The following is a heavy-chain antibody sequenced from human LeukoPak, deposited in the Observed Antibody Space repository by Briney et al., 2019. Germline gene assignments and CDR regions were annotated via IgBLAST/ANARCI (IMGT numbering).Heavy chain of an antibody. CDR1: GFTFDDYA. CDR2: ISWNSGSI. D-gene: IGHD3-22*01. V-gene: IGHV3-9*01. J-gene: IGHJ6*02. CDR3: AKDGDYYDSSGCMDV. Sequence: GGSLRLSCATSGFTFDDYAMHWVRQAPGKGLEWVSGISWNSGSIGYADSVKGRFTISRDNAKNSLYLQMNSLRAEDTALYYCAKDGDYYDSSGCMDVWGQGTTVTVSS.